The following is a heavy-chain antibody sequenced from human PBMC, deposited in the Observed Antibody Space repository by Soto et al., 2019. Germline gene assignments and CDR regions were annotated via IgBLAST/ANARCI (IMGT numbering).Heavy chain of an antibody. V-gene: IGHV4-34*01. CDR1: GGSFSGYY. CDR2: INHSGST. J-gene: IGHJ3*02. D-gene: IGHD3-10*01. CDR3: ARWLLWFGDRMEAFDI. Sequence: LSLTCAVYGGSFSGYYWSWIRQPPGKGLEWIGEINHSGSTNYNPSLKSRVTISVDTSKNQFSLKLSSVTAADSAVYYCARWLLWFGDRMEAFDIWGQGTMVTV.